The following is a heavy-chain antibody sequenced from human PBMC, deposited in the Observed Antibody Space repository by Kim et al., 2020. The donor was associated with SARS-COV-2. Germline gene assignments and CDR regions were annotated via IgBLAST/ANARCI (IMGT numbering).Heavy chain of an antibody. CDR1: GYTFTSYD. D-gene: IGHD3-10*01. CDR3: ARIEFGDYAFDI. CDR2: MNPNSGNT. V-gene: IGHV1-8*01. J-gene: IGHJ3*02. Sequence: ASVKVSCKASGYTFTSYDINWVRQATGQGLEWMGWMNPNSGNTGYAQKFQGRVTMTRNTSISTAYMELSSLRSEDTAVYYCARIEFGDYAFDIWGQGTMVTVSS.